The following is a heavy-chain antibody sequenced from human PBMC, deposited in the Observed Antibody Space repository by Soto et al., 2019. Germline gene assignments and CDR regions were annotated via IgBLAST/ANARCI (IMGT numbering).Heavy chain of an antibody. V-gene: IGHV4-31*03. D-gene: IGHD3-3*01. CDR2: IYYSGST. CDR1: GGSISSGGYY. J-gene: IGHJ4*02. Sequence: SETLSLTCTVSGGSISSGGYYWSWIRQHPGKGLERIGYIYYSGSTYYNPSLKSRVTISVDTSKNQFSLKLSSVTAADTAVYYCARAIFGVVLHYFDYWGQGTLVTVSS. CDR3: ARAIFGVVLHYFDY.